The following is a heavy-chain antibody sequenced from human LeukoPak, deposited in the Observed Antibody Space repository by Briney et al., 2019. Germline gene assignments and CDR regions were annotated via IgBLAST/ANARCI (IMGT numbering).Heavy chain of an antibody. Sequence: GGSLRLSCAASGFTFSSYWMSWVRQAPGKGLEWVANIKQDGSEKYYVDSVKGRFTISRDNAKNSLYLQMNSLRAEDTAVYYCARVRYDILTGSVDYWGQGTLVSVSS. CDR3: ARVRYDILTGSVDY. CDR2: IKQDGSEK. V-gene: IGHV3-7*04. J-gene: IGHJ4*02. CDR1: GFTFSSYW. D-gene: IGHD3-9*01.